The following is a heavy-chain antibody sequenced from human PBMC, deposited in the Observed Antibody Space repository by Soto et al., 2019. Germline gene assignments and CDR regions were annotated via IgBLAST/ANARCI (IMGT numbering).Heavy chain of an antibody. CDR1: GYTFTSYG. CDR3: ARDLGGDFWSGLSIYYFDY. CDR2: ISAYNGNT. V-gene: IGHV1-18*01. J-gene: IGHJ4*02. D-gene: IGHD3-3*01. Sequence: GASVKVSCKASGYTFTSYGISWVRQAPGQGLEWMGWISAYNGNTNYAQKLQGRVTMTTDTSTSTAYMELRSLRSDDTAVYYCARDLGGDFWSGLSIYYFDYWGQGTLVTVSS.